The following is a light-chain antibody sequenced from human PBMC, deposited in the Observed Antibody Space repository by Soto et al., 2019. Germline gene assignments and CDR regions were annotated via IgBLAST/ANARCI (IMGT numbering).Light chain of an antibody. Sequence: DIQMTQSPSSLPPSLWDRFSLSSQASQYVDHYVTWYQHKPGKAPKLLIFDATNLETGVPSRFSGSGSGTDFKFTISSLQPEDVATYYCQQHDPFPALTFGGGTKVDNK. J-gene: IGKJ4*01. CDR3: QQHDPFPALT. V-gene: IGKV1-33*01. CDR1: QYVDHY. CDR2: DAT.